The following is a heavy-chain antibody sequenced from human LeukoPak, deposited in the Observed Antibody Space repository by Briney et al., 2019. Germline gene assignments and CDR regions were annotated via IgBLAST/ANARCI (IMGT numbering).Heavy chain of an antibody. V-gene: IGHV3-48*03. CDR1: GFTFSSYE. J-gene: IGHJ4*02. Sequence: GGSLRLSCAASGFTFSSYEMNWVRQAPGKGLEWVSYISSSGSTIYYADSVKGRFTISRDNAKNSLYLQMNSLRAEDTAVHYCARAMGYYDSSGYYYEFFDYWGQGTLVTVSS. CDR2: ISSSGSTI. D-gene: IGHD3-22*01. CDR3: ARAMGYYDSSGYYYEFFDY.